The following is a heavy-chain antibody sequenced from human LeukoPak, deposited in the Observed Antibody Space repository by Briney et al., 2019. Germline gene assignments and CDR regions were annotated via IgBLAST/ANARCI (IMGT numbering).Heavy chain of an antibody. Sequence: GGSLRLSCAASGFTFSSYAMSWVRQAPGKGLEWVSAISGSGGSTYYADSVKGRFTISRDNSKNTLYLQMNSLRAEDTAVYYRAKDLADGSGSPDHDYWGQGTLVTVSS. J-gene: IGHJ4*02. V-gene: IGHV3-23*01. CDR3: AKDLADGSGSPDHDY. CDR2: ISGSGGST. D-gene: IGHD3-10*01. CDR1: GFTFSSYA.